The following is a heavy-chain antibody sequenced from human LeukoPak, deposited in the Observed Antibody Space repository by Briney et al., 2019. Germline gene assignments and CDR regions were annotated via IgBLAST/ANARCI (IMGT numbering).Heavy chain of an antibody. J-gene: IGHJ4*02. CDR1: GFTFSSYG. CDR2: ISYDGSNK. D-gene: IGHD2-2*01. V-gene: IGHV3-30*18. Sequence: GGSLRLSCAASGFTFSSYGMHWVRQAPGKGLEWVAVISYDGSNKYYADSVKGRFTISRDNSKNTLYLQMNSLRAEDTAVYYCAKAPISEGYCSSTSCNPLFDYWGQGTLVTVSS. CDR3: AKAPISEGYCSSTSCNPLFDY.